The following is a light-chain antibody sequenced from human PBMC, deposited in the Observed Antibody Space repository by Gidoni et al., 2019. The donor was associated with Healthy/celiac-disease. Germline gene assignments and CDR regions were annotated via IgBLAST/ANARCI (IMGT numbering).Light chain of an antibody. CDR2: DAS. CDR3: QQRSNWPPGNT. V-gene: IGKV3-11*01. CDR1: QSVSSY. J-gene: IGKJ4*01. Sequence: TQSPATLSLSPGERATLSCRASQSVSSYLAWYQQKPGQAPRLLIYDASNRATGIPARFSGSGSGTDFTLTISSLEPEDFAVYYCQQRSNWPPGNTFGGGTKVEIK.